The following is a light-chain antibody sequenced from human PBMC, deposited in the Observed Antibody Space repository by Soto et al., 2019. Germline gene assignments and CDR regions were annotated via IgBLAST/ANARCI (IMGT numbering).Light chain of an antibody. J-gene: IGKJ1*01. V-gene: IGKV3-15*01. CDR1: QSVSSN. Sequence: EIVMTQSPATLSVSPGERATLSCRASQSVSSNLAWYQQKPGQAPRLLIYGASTRATSIPARFSGGGSGTEFTLTISSLQSEDCAVYYCQQYNNWPPWTFGQGTKVEIK. CDR3: QQYNNWPPWT. CDR2: GAS.